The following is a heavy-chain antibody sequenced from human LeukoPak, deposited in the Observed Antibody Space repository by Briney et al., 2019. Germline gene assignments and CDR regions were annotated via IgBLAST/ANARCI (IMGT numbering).Heavy chain of an antibody. J-gene: IGHJ4*02. D-gene: IGHD6-13*01. Sequence: APVKVSCKASGYTFTGYYMHWVRQAPGQGLEWMGWINPNSGGTNYAQKFQGRVTITRDTSASTAYMELSSLRSEDTAVYYCARERVVAAAGTEGFDYWGQGTLVTVSS. CDR3: ARERVVAAAGTEGFDY. CDR1: GYTFTGYY. CDR2: INPNSGGT. V-gene: IGHV1-2*02.